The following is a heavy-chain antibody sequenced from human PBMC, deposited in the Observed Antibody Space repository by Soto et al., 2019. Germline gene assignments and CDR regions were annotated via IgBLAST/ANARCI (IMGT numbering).Heavy chain of an antibody. V-gene: IGHV4-30-4*08. CDR1: GGSISYEYYH. Sequence: PSETLSLTCTVSGGSISYEYYHWTWIRQSPGKGLEWIGYIHYSGSIIYNPSFKSRDNISVDTSKNKFSLQLSSMTSADTAVYFCAREDDGGDRDYYGLDVWGQGTTVTVSS. CDR3: AREDDGGDRDYYGLDV. CDR2: IHYSGSI. D-gene: IGHD2-21*02. J-gene: IGHJ6*02.